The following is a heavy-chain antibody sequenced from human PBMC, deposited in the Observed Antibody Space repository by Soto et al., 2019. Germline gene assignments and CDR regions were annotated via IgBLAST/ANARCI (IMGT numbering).Heavy chain of an antibody. D-gene: IGHD3-10*01. CDR2: IYYSGST. CDR3: ASNLGGYSSAFDI. CDR1: GGSISSYY. V-gene: IGHV4-59*08. J-gene: IGHJ3*02. Sequence: QVQLQESGPGLVKPSETLSLTCTVSGGSISSYYWSWIRQPPGKGLEWIGYIYYSGSTNYNPSLKSRVTISVDTSKNQCSLKLSSVTAADTAVYYCASNLGGYSSAFDIWGQGTMVTVSS.